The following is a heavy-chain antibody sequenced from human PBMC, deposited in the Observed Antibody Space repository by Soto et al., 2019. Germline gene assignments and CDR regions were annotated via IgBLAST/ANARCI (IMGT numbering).Heavy chain of an antibody. CDR2: INEDSTYI. V-gene: IGHV3-21*02. Sequence: EVRLVESGGGLVKPGGSLRLSCAASGFTFSACSMNWVRQAPGKGLEWLSSINEDSTYIYYEDSLRGPSTISIDNAKDSLYLQIDSLRAEDTAVDYCVRDCGRYFRSGYMDVWGDGATVIVS. D-gene: IGHD3-9*01. CDR1: GFTFSACS. J-gene: IGHJ6*03. CDR3: VRDCGRYFRSGYMDV.